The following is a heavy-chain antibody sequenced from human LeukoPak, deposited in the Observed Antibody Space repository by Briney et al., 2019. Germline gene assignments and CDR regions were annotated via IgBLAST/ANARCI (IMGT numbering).Heavy chain of an antibody. J-gene: IGHJ4*02. CDR1: AFTFSDYS. V-gene: IGHV3-48*01. CDR3: ARDRIKSGSYYFDY. Sequence: GGSLRLSCAASAFTFSDYSMNWVRQAPGKGLEWVSYISGRSSTIYYADAVKGRFTISRDNAKNSMYLQMNSLRAEDTAVYYCARDRIKSGSYYFDYWGQGTLVTVSS. D-gene: IGHD1-26*01. CDR2: ISGRSSTI.